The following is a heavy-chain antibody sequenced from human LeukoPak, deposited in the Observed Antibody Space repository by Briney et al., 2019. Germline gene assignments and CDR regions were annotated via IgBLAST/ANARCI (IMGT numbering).Heavy chain of an antibody. D-gene: IGHD3-10*01. CDR3: AKELKHYFGSGTYYIPYYGMDV. J-gene: IGHJ6*02. CDR2: LRGSGGST. Sequence: TGGSLRLSCAASGFTFSSYAMSWVRQAPGKGLEWVSGLRGSGGSTNYADSVKGRFTISRDNSKNTLYLQMLSLRAEDTAVYYCAKELKHYFGSGTYYIPYYGMDVWGQGTTVTVSS. CDR1: GFTFSSYA. V-gene: IGHV3-23*01.